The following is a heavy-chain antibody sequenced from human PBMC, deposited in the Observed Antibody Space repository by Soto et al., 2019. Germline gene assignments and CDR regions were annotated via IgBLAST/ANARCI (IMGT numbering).Heavy chain of an antibody. CDR2: IYSGGST. D-gene: IGHD5-18*01. CDR1: GFTVSSNY. J-gene: IGHJ4*02. V-gene: IGHV3-53*04. CDR3: ARDESKGGYSYGFQAY. Sequence: GGSLRLSCAASGFTVSSNYMSWVRQAPGKGLEWVSVIYSGGSTYYADSVKGRFTISRHNSKNTLYLQMNSLRAEDTAVYYCARDESKGGYSYGFQAYWGQGTLVTVSS.